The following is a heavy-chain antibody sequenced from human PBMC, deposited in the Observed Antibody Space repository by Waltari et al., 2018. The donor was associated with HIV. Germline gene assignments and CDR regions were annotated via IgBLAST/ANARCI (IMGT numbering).Heavy chain of an antibody. CDR1: GYTFTSYD. CDR2: MNPISGNT. D-gene: IGHD2-2*01. V-gene: IGHV1-8*01. J-gene: IGHJ6*02. CDR3: ARGTSQLLYYYGMDV. Sequence: QVQLVQSGAEVKKPGAAVKVSCKASGYTFTSYDINWVRKATGQGLEWMGWMNPISGNTGYAQKCQGRVTMTRNTSISTAYLELSSLRSEDTAVYYCARGTSQLLYYYGMDVWGQGTTVTVSS.